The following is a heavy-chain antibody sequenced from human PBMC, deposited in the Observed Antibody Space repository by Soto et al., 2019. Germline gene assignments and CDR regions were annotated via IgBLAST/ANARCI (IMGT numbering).Heavy chain of an antibody. D-gene: IGHD3-10*01. Sequence: GASVKVSCKASGGTFSSYAISWVRQAPGQGLEWMGGIIPIFGTANYAQKFQGRVTITADESTSTAYMELSSLRSKDTAVYYCASLVYGSGTSDAFDIWGQGTMVTVSS. CDR2: IIPIFGTA. V-gene: IGHV1-69*13. CDR3: ASLVYGSGTSDAFDI. J-gene: IGHJ3*02. CDR1: GGTFSSYA.